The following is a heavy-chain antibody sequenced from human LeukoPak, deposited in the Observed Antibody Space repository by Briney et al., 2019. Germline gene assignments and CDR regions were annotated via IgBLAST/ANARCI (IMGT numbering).Heavy chain of an antibody. CDR2: INHSGST. V-gene: IGHV4-39*07. CDR1: GGSISSGSYY. Sequence: SETLSLTCTVSGGSISSGSYYWGWIRQPPGKGLEWIGEINHSGSTNYNPSLKSRVTISVDTSKNQFSLKLSSVTAADTAVYYCARTGGWVDYWGQGTLVTVSS. CDR3: ARTGGWVDY. D-gene: IGHD6-19*01. J-gene: IGHJ4*02.